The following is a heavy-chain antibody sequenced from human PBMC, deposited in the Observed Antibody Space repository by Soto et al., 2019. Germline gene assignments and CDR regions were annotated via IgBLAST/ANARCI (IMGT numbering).Heavy chain of an antibody. D-gene: IGHD2-21*01. CDR3: ASVLIEDAQYYVDY. Sequence: QVQLQESGPGLVKPSGTLSLSCAVSGGSISSSNWRSWVRQPPGKGLEWIGEIYHSGSTNYNPSLKSRVTISVDKSKNQFSLKLSSVTAADKAVYYCASVLIEDAQYYVDYWGQGTLVTVSS. V-gene: IGHV4-4*02. CDR2: IYHSGST. J-gene: IGHJ4*02. CDR1: GGSISSSNW.